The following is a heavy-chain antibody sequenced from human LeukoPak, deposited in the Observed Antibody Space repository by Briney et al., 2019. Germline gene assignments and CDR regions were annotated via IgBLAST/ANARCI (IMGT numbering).Heavy chain of an antibody. D-gene: IGHD3-22*01. CDR1: GGTFSSYA. V-gene: IGHV1-69*13. Sequence: APVKVSCKASGGTFSSYAISWVRQAPGQGFEWMGGITPIFGTANFAQKFQGRVSITADESTSTAFMELSSLRSEDTAVYYCAREWGLESSGYYYAYWGQGTLVTVSS. CDR2: ITPIFGTA. CDR3: AREWGLESSGYYYAY. J-gene: IGHJ4*02.